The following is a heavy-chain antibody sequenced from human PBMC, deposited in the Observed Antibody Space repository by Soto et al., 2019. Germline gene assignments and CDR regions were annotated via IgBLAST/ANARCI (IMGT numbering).Heavy chain of an antibody. CDR3: ARDRVDVLRFLEWLLSGAYFDY. CDR2: ISSSSSYI. Sequence: GGSLRLSCAASGFTFSSYSMNWVRQAPGKGLEWVSSISSSSSYIYYADSVKGRFTISRDNAKNSLYLQMNSLRAEDTAVYYCARDRVDVLRFLEWLLSGAYFDYWGQGTLVTVSS. J-gene: IGHJ4*02. CDR1: GFTFSSYS. V-gene: IGHV3-21*01. D-gene: IGHD3-3*01.